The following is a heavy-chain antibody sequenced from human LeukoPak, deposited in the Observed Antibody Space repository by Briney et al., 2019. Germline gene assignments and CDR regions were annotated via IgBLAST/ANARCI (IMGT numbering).Heavy chain of an antibody. J-gene: IGHJ3*02. CDR2: ISYSGST. V-gene: IGHV4-59*01. Sequence: SETLSLTCSVSGGSINSYYWNWIRQPPGKGLEWVGYISYSGSTAYNPSLRSRVTISADTSRNQFSFKLTSVTAADTAVYYCATSHTGRYHDAFDIWGQGIMVTVSS. D-gene: IGHD1-26*01. CDR3: ATSHTGRYHDAFDI. CDR1: GGSINSYY.